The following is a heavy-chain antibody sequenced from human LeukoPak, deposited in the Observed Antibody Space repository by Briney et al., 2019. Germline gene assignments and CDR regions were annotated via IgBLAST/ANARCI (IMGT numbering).Heavy chain of an antibody. D-gene: IGHD3-10*01. CDR2: ISYDGSNK. J-gene: IGHJ4*02. CDR1: GFTFSSYG. Sequence: GGSLRLSCAASGFTFSSYGMHWVRQAPGKGLEWVAVISYDGSNKYYADSVKGRFTISRDNSKNTLYLQMNSLRAEDTAVYYCAKDFRNYYGSGSYLVYWGQGTLVTVSS. V-gene: IGHV3-30*18. CDR3: AKDFRNYYGSGSYLVY.